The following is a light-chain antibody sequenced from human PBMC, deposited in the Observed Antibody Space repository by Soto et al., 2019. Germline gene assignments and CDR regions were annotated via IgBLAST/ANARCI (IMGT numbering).Light chain of an antibody. CDR3: LQHNCYPPT. J-gene: IGKJ1*01. V-gene: IGKV1-17*01. CDR1: QGIRND. Sequence: DIQMTQSPSSLSASVGDRVTITCRASQGIRNDLGWYQQKPGKAPKRLVYAASSLQCGGRTRFTGSGSGTEFTHTVSSLQPEDFATYYCLQHNCYPPTFGQGTKVEIK. CDR2: AAS.